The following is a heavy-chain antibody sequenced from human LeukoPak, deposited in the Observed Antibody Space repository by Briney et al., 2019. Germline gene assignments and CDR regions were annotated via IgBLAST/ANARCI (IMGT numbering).Heavy chain of an antibody. V-gene: IGHV3-7*01. D-gene: IGHD6-19*01. CDR3: ARQAGVT. CDR1: GFSINNYW. CDR2: IEGDASEK. J-gene: IGHJ5*02. Sequence: GGSLRLSCAVSGFSINNYWMTWYRQAPGKGPECVAHIEGDASEKHYVDSVKGRFTISRDNAENSLYLQMNSLRAEDTAVYYCARQAGVTWGQGTLVTVSS.